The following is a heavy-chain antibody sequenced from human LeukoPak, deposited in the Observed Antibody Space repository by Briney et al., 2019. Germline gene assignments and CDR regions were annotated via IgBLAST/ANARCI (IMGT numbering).Heavy chain of an antibody. V-gene: IGHV3-23*01. CDR2: ISNSGSST. D-gene: IGHD1-1*01. J-gene: IGHJ4*02. Sequence: GGSLRLSCAASGFTFSSYAMSWVRQAPGKGLEWVLVISNSGSSTYYVHSVKGRSTISRDNSKDTLYLQMNSLRAEDTAVYYCVKAKAGYSFDYWGQGTLVTVSS. CDR3: VKAKAGYSFDY. CDR1: GFTFSSYA.